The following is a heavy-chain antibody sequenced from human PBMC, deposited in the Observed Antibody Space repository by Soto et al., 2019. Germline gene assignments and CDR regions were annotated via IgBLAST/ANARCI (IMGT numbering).Heavy chain of an antibody. Sequence: GGSLRLSCAASGFTFSSYSMNWVRQAPGKGLEWVSAISGSGGSTYYADSVKGRFTISRDNSKNTLYLQMNSLRAEDTAVYYCAKFSDFWTALFDPWGQGTLVTVSS. CDR3: AKFSDFWTALFDP. J-gene: IGHJ5*02. V-gene: IGHV3-23*01. CDR2: ISGSGGST. D-gene: IGHD3-3*01. CDR1: GFTFSSYS.